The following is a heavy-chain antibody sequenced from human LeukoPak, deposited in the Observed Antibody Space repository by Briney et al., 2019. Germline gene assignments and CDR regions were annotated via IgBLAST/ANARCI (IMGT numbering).Heavy chain of an antibody. Sequence: SETLSLTCAVYGGSFSGYYWSWIRQPPGKGLEWIGEINHSGSTNYNPSLKSRVTISVDTSKNQFSLKLSSVTAADTAVYYCARVYSGYDYVHFDYWGQGTLVTVSS. D-gene: IGHD5-12*01. CDR2: INHSGST. CDR1: GGSFSGYY. J-gene: IGHJ4*02. CDR3: ARVYSGYDYVHFDY. V-gene: IGHV4-34*01.